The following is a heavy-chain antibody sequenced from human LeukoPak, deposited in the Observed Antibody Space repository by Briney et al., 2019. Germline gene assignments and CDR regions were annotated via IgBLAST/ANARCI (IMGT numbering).Heavy chain of an antibody. CDR1: GDSVSSNSAA. Sequence: PSQTLSLTRAISGDSVSSNSAAWNWIRQSPSRGLEWLGRTYYRSKWYNDYAVSVKSRITINPDTSKNQFSLQLNSVTPEDTAVYYCARDEWLVRGGGFDYWGQGTLVTVSS. CDR2: TYYRSKWYN. J-gene: IGHJ4*02. V-gene: IGHV6-1*01. D-gene: IGHD6-19*01. CDR3: ARDEWLVRGGGFDY.